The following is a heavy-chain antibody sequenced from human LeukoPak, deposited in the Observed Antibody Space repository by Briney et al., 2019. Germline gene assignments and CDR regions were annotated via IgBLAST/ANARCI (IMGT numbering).Heavy chain of an antibody. V-gene: IGHV4-34*01. CDR2: INHSGST. D-gene: IGHD2-21*02. Sequence: SSETLSLTCVVYGGSFSGYYWSWIRQPPGKGLEWIGEINHSGSTNYNPSLKSRVTILVDTSKAQFSLKLSSVTAADTAVYYCARPNTLNTAYYYMDVWGKGTTVTVSS. CDR3: ARPNTLNTAYYYMDV. J-gene: IGHJ6*03. CDR1: GGSFSGYY.